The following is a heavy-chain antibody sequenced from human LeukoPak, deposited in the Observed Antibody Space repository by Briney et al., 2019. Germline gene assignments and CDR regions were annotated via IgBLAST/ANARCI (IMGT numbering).Heavy chain of an antibody. D-gene: IGHD3-3*01. CDR2: INHSGST. J-gene: IGHJ4*02. Sequence: SETLSLTCAVYGGSFSGYYWSWIRQPPGKGLEWIGEINHSGSTNYNPSLKSRVTISVDTSKNQFSLRLNSVTAADTAIYYCHSRFLEWLLDYWGQGTLVTVSS. CDR1: GGSFSGYY. V-gene: IGHV4-34*01. CDR3: HSRFLEWLLDY.